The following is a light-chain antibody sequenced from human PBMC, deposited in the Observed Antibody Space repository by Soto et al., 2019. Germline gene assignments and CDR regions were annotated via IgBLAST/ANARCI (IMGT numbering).Light chain of an antibody. J-gene: IGLJ3*02. CDR3: LLSSGGARV. Sequence: QAVVTQEPSLTVSPGGTVSLTCGSSTGPVTFGHYPYWFQQKPGQAPRTLIYDTNNRHSWTPARFSGSLLGGKAALTLSGAQPEDEADYYCLLSSGGARVFGGGTKLTVL. CDR1: TGPVTFGHY. V-gene: IGLV7-46*01. CDR2: DTN.